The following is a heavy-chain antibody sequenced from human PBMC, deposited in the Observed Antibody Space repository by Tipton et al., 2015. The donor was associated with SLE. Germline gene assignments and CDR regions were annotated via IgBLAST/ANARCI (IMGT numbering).Heavy chain of an antibody. D-gene: IGHD2-8*02. CDR3: ARGYCTGGVCYYYFDY. V-gene: IGHV4-4*09. CDR1: GGSISSYY. Sequence: TLSLTCAVYGGSISSYYWSWIRQPPGKGLEWIGYIYTSGSTNYNPSLKSRVTISVDTSKNQFSLKLSSVTAADTAVYYCARGYCTGGVCYYYFDYWGQGTLVTVSS. CDR2: IYTSGST. J-gene: IGHJ4*02.